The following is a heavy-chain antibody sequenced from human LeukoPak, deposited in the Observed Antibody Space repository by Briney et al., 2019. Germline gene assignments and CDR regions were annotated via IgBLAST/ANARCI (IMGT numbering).Heavy chain of an antibody. Sequence: GGSLRLSCAASGFTFSSYAIHWVRQAPGKGLEWVAVISYDGSSKYYADSVKGRLTISRDNSKKTLYLQMNNLRPEDTAVYYCARGEWQWSDYWGQGTLVTVSS. D-gene: IGHD3-3*01. CDR3: ARGEWQWSDY. V-gene: IGHV3-30*04. CDR1: GFTFSSYA. J-gene: IGHJ4*02. CDR2: ISYDGSSK.